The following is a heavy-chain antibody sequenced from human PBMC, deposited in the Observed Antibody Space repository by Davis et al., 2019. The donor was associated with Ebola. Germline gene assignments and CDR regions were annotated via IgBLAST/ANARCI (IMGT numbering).Heavy chain of an antibody. CDR3: ANTLRGLDY. J-gene: IGHJ4*02. Sequence: AASVKVSCKASGYTFTSYGISWVRQAPGQGLEWMGRINPYNGGTNYTQKFQGRVTMTRDTSISTAYMELSRLRSDDTAVFYCANTLRGLDYWGQGTLVTVSS. V-gene: IGHV1-2*06. CDR2: INPYNGGT. CDR1: GYTFTSYG.